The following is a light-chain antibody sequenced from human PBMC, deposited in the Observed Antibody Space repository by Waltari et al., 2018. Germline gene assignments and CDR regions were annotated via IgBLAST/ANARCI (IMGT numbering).Light chain of an antibody. CDR3: QQSYSFTRT. CDR1: QSLFYNFNNTNY. Sequence: DIVMTQSPRSLVLSLGERAAIRCKSSQSLFYNFNNTNYLVWYQQKPGQPPRLHIYWATTRESGVPDRFSGSGSGRDVTLIITSLQPEDFATYYCQQSYSFTRTFGQGTKVEIK. V-gene: IGKV4-1*01. J-gene: IGKJ1*01. CDR2: WAT.